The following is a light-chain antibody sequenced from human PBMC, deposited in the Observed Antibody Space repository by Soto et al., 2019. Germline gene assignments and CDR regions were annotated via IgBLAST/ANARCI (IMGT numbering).Light chain of an antibody. CDR3: QQSYSTPQT. V-gene: IGKV1-39*01. J-gene: IGKJ1*01. Sequence: DIQMTQSPSSLSASVGDRVTITCRASQSISSYLNWYQQKPGKAPKLLIYAASSLQSGVPSRFSGSGSGTDFTLTISSLXXXXXAXXXCQQSYSTPQTFGQGTKVXIK. CDR1: QSISSY. CDR2: AAS.